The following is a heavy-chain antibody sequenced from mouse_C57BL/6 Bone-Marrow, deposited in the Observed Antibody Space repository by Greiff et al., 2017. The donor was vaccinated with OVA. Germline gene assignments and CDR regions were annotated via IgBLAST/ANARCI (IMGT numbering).Heavy chain of an antibody. D-gene: IGHD1-2*01. J-gene: IGHJ3*01. Sequence: EVKVVESEGGLVQPGSSMKLSCTASGFTFSDYYMAWVRQVPEKGLEWVANINYDGSSTYYLDSLKSRFIISRDKAKNILYLQMSSLKAEDTATYYCARYYYGSFAYWGQGTLVTVSA. CDR1: GFTFSDYY. CDR3: ARYYYGSFAY. CDR2: INYDGSST. V-gene: IGHV5-16*01.